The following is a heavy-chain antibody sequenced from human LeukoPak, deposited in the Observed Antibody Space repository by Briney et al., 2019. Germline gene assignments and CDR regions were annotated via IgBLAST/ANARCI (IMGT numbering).Heavy chain of an antibody. J-gene: IGHJ4*02. D-gene: IGHD3-10*01. CDR2: IKQDGSEK. V-gene: IGHV3-7*01. CDR1: GFTFSTYW. CDR3: ARSRIGDY. Sequence: GGSLRLSCTVSGFTFSTYWMTWVRRAPGKGLEWVANIKQDGSEKYYVDSVKGRFTISRDNAKNSLYLQMSSLRAEDTAVYYCARSRIGDYWGQGTLVTVSS.